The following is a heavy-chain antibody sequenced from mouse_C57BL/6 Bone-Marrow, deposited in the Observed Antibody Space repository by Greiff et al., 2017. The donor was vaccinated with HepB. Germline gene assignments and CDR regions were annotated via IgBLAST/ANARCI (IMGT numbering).Heavy chain of an antibody. J-gene: IGHJ1*03. D-gene: IGHD2-12*01. V-gene: IGHV1-82*01. CDR3: ARSYDALWYFDV. Sequence: QVQLQQSGPELVKPGASVKISCKASGYAFSSSWMNWVKQRPGKGLEWIGRIYPGDGDTNYNGKFKGKATLTADKSSSTAYMQLSSLTSEDSAVYFCARSYDALWYFDVWGTGTTVTVSS. CDR1: GYAFSSSW. CDR2: IYPGDGDT.